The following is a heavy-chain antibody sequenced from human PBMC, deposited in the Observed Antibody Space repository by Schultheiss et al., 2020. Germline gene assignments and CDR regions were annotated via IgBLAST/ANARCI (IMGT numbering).Heavy chain of an antibody. CDR1: GFTFSSYS. D-gene: IGHD3-22*01. V-gene: IGHV3-48*01. CDR3: ARLGRGLLLSSDY. CDR2: ISSSSSTI. Sequence: GGSLRLSCAASGFTFSSYSMNWVRQAPGKGLEWVSYISSSSSTIYYADSVKGRFTISRDNAKNTLYLQMNSLRAEDTAVYYCARLGRGLLLSSDYWGQGTLVTVSS. J-gene: IGHJ4*02.